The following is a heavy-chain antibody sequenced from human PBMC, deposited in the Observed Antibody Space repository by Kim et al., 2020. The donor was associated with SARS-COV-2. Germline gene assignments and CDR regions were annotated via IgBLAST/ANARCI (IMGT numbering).Heavy chain of an antibody. CDR3: SRARTWTYGDS. D-gene: IGHD3-10*01. CDR2: ISASGRTP. Sequence: GGSLRLSCSASGFSFGNYSMSWVRQAPGKGLEWVSSISASGRTPYYIDSVKGRFTISRDNSKNTMYLQMNSLTADDTARYYCSRARTWTYGDSWGQWTLV. CDR1: GFSFGNYS. J-gene: IGHJ5*01. V-gene: IGHV3-23*01.